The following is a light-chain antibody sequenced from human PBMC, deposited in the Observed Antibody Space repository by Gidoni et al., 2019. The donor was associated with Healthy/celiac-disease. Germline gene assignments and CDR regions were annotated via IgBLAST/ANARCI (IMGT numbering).Light chain of an antibody. CDR2: AAS. CDR3: QQLNSYGV. V-gene: IGKV1-9*01. CDR1: QGISSY. Sequence: DIQLTQSPSFLSASVGDRVTITCWASQGISSYLAWYQQKPGKAPKLLIYAASTLQSGVPSRFSGSGSGTEFTLTISSLQPEDFATYYCQQLNSYGVFGGGTKVEIK. J-gene: IGKJ4*01.